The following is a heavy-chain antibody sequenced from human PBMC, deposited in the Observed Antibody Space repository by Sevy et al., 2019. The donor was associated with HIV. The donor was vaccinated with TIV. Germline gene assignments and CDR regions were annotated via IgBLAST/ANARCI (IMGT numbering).Heavy chain of an antibody. CDR2: ISSSSSYI. V-gene: IGHV3-21*01. Sequence: GGSLRLSCAASGFTFSSYSMNWVRQAPGKGLEWVSSISSSSSYIYYADSVKDRFTISRDNAKNSLYLQMNSLRAEDTAVYYCARVTGQQLVRSWGQGTLVTVSS. CDR3: ARVTGQQLVRS. J-gene: IGHJ5*02. CDR1: GFTFSSYS. D-gene: IGHD6-13*01.